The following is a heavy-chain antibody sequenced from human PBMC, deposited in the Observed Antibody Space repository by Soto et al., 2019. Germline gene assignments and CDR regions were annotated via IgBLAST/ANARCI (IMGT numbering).Heavy chain of an antibody. CDR1: GYTFTSYY. D-gene: IGHD2-21*02. V-gene: IGHV1-46*01. Sequence: ASVKVSCKASGYTFTSYYMHWVRQAPGQGLEWMGIINPSGGSTSYAQKSQGRVTMTRDTSTSTVYMELSSLRSEDPAVYYCARDQVEYCGGDCDERSTFDYWGQGTLVTVSS. J-gene: IGHJ4*02. CDR3: ARDQVEYCGGDCDERSTFDY. CDR2: INPSGGST.